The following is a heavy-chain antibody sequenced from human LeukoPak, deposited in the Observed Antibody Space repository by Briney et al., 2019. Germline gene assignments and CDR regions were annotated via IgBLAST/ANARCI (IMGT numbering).Heavy chain of an antibody. CDR2: IIPIFGIA. D-gene: IGHD2-2*01. J-gene: IGHJ3*02. CDR3: AREGIVVVPAADRGAFDI. Sequence: SVKVSCKASGGTFSSYAISWVRQAPGPGLEWMGRIIPIFGIANYAQKFQGRVTITADKSTSTAYMELSSLRSEDTAVYYCAREGIVVVPAADRGAFDIWGQGTMVTVSS. V-gene: IGHV1-69*04. CDR1: GGTFSSYA.